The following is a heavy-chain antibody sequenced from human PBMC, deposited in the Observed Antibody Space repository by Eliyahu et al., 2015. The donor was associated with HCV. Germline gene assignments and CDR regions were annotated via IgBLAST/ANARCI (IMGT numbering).Heavy chain of an antibody. Sequence: QVQLVQSGAEVKKPGASLKVSCKASGYTFSNYAMHWVRQAPGQRLEWMGWINVADSNTNYVQKFQGRVTFTRDTSASTLYMELSSLKSEDTAVYYCAREGKRRNAGNSQAFDVWGQGTMVTVSS. V-gene: IGHV1-3*01. J-gene: IGHJ3*01. CDR2: INVADSNT. CDR3: AREGKRRNAGNSQAFDV. CDR1: GYTFSNYA. D-gene: IGHD4-23*01.